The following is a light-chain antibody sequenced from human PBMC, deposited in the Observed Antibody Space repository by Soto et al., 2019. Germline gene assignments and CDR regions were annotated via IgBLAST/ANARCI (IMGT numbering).Light chain of an antibody. V-gene: IGKV3-20*01. J-gene: IGKJ2*01. CDR3: QQYDSSPPMFT. CDR1: QSVNTNY. CDR2: GAS. Sequence: EIVLAQSPGTLSLSPGETATLSCRPSQSVNTNYLAWYQQKPGQAPRLLIYGASSRATGIPDRFSGSGSGTDFPLTISKLEPEDFAVYYCQQYDSSPPMFTFGQGTKLEIK.